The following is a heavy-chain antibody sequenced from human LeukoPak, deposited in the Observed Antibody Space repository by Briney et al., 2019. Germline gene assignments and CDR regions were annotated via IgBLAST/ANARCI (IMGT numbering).Heavy chain of an antibody. CDR2: IYYSGST. Sequence: SETLSLTCTVSGGSISSYYWSWIRQPPGKGLEWIGYIYYSGSTNYNPSLKSRVTISVDTSRNQFSLKLSSVTAADTAVYHCARGSVGYFDSGIDYWGQGTLVTVSS. D-gene: IGHD3-9*01. J-gene: IGHJ4*02. CDR1: GGSISSYY. CDR3: ARGSVGYFDSGIDY. V-gene: IGHV4-59*08.